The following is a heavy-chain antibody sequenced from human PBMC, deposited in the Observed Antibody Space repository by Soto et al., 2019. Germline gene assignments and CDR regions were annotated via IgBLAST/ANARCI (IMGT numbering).Heavy chain of an antibody. Sequence: PSETLSLTCTVSGGSISSYYWSWIRQPPGKGLEWIGYIYYSGSTNYNPSLNGRASISVDTSKNQISLKLWSVTAADTAVYYCAREVTDFDVLTGYYSGAIFDPWGQGTLVTVS. J-gene: IGHJ5*02. D-gene: IGHD3-9*01. V-gene: IGHV4-59*01. CDR3: AREVTDFDVLTGYYSGAIFDP. CDR2: IYYSGST. CDR1: GGSISSYY.